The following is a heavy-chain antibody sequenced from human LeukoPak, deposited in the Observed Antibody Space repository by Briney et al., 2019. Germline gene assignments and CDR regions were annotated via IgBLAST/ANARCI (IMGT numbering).Heavy chain of an antibody. V-gene: IGHV4-34*12. Sequence: SETLSLTCAVYGGSFSGNYWNWIRQPPGKGLEWIGEIIHSGSTNYNPSLESRVAMSVDTSKNQFSLKLSSVTAADTAVYYCARHLDIVVVPAIHPSWFDPWGQGTLVTVSS. CDR3: ARHLDIVVVPAIHPSWFDP. J-gene: IGHJ5*02. D-gene: IGHD2-2*03. CDR2: IIHSGST. CDR1: GGSFSGNY.